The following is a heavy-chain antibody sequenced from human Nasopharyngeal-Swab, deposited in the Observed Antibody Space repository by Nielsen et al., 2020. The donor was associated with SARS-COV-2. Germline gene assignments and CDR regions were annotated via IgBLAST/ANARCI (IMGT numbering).Heavy chain of an antibody. D-gene: IGHD4-17*01. CDR3: ARDHDGDALDS. V-gene: IGHV4-59*01. CDR1: GASISHYL. CDR2: ISYRGDT. J-gene: IGHJ4*02. Sequence: SETLSLTCTVSGASISHYLWSWIRQPPGKGLEWIGYISYRGDTKYNPSLRGRVTISVDTSKSQFSLMLNSVTAADMAVYFCARDHDGDALDSWGQGTLVTVSS.